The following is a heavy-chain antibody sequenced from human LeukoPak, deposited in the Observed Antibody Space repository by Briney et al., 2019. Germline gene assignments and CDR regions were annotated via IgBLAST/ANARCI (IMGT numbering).Heavy chain of an antibody. J-gene: IGHJ3*02. Sequence: QPGGSLRLSCAASGFTLSNYWMTWVRQAPGRGLEWVANIDQSGGRNNYVDSVKGRFTISRDNAKNSLFLEMSSLRADDTAVYFCARDVEGGTFDIWGQGTTVTVSS. D-gene: IGHD3-16*01. V-gene: IGHV3-7*05. CDR3: ARDVEGGTFDI. CDR2: IDQSGGRN. CDR1: GFTLSNYW.